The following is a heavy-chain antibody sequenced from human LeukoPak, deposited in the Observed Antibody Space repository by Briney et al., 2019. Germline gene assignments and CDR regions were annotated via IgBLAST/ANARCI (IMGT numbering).Heavy chain of an antibody. V-gene: IGHV4-39*01. J-gene: IGHJ4*02. D-gene: IGHD1-14*01. CDR3: ARQRTGGRYFDY. CDR2: IYYSGST. Sequence: SETLSLTCTVSGGSISSSSYYWGWIRQPPGKGLGWIGSIYYSGSTYYNPSLKSRVTISVDTSKNQFSLKLSSVTAADTAVYYCARQRTGGRYFDYWGQGTLVTVSS. CDR1: GGSISSSSYY.